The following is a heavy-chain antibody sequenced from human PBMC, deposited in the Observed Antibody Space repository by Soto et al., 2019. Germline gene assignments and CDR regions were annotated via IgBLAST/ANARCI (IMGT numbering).Heavy chain of an antibody. D-gene: IGHD2-21*01. CDR3: AASCVGCGGFNYYGMDV. Sequence: SETLSLTCTVSGGSISSGGYYWSWIRQHPGKGLEWIGYILYGGNAYYNPSLKSRVTISLDTSKNQFSLRLNSVTAADTSVYYCAASCVGCGGFNYYGMDVWGQGTTVTVSS. CDR2: ILYGGNA. V-gene: IGHV4-31*03. J-gene: IGHJ6*02. CDR1: GGSISSGGYY.